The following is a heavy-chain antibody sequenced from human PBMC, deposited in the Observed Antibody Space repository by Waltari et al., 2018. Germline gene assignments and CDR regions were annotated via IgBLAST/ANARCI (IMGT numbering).Heavy chain of an antibody. Sequence: QVQLQESGPGLVKPSETLSLTCTVSGGSISSYYWSWIRQPPGKGLEWIGYIYYSGSTNDNPSHKRRVTISVDTSKNQFSLKLSSVTAADTAVYYCARVHTPTYYDFWSGAFVFDYWGQGTLVTVSS. CDR1: GGSISSYY. V-gene: IGHV4-59*01. J-gene: IGHJ4*02. D-gene: IGHD3-3*01. CDR2: IYYSGST. CDR3: ARVHTPTYYDFWSGAFVFDY.